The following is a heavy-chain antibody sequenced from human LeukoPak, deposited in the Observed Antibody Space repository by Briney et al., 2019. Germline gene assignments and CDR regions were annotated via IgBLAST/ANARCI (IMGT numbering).Heavy chain of an antibody. CDR1: GGSISSYY. CDR3: ARDGPVSGSSPYYYHYYMDV. D-gene: IGHD1-26*01. CDR2: IYTSGST. J-gene: IGHJ6*03. V-gene: IGHV4-59*01. Sequence: SETLSLTCTVSGGSISSYYWSWIRQPPGKGLEWIGYIYTSGSTNYNPSLKSRVTISVDTSKNQFSLKLSSVTAADTAVYYCARDGPVSGSSPYYYHYYMDVWGKGTTVTVSS.